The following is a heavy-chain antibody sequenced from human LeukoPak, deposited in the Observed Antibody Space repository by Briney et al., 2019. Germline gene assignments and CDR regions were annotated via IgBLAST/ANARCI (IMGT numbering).Heavy chain of an antibody. D-gene: IGHD4-17*01. CDR3: ARSLAEGTVTTVEY. J-gene: IGHJ4*02. CDR1: GGSISSYY. CDR2: IYYSGST. Sequence: PSETLSLTCTVSGGSISSYYWNWIRQPPGKGLEWIGYIYYSGSTNYNPSLKSRVTISVDTSKNQFSLKLSSMTAADTAVYYCARSLAEGTVTTVEYWGQGTLVTVSS. V-gene: IGHV4-59*01.